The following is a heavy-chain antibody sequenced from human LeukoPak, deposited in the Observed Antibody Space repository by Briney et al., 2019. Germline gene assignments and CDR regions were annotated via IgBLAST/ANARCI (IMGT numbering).Heavy chain of an antibody. D-gene: IGHD3-3*01. V-gene: IGHV4-59*01. CDR2: IYYSGST. Sequence: SETLSLTCAVYGGSFSGYYWSWIRQPPGKGLEWIGYIYYSGSTNYNPSLKSRVTISVDTSKNQFSLKLSSVTAADTAVYYCARGYDFYYYYYYMDVWGKGTTVTVSS. J-gene: IGHJ6*03. CDR1: GGSFSGYY. CDR3: ARGYDFYYYYYYMDV.